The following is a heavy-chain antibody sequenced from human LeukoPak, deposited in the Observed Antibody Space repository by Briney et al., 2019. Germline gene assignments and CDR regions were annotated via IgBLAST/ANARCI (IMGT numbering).Heavy chain of an antibody. D-gene: IGHD7-27*01. J-gene: IGHJ5*02. CDR1: GGTFSSYA. CDR3: ERGAHWGSVPGWFDP. Sequence: VASVNVSCKASGGTFSSYAISWVRQAPGQGLEWMGGIIPIFGTANYAQKFQGRVTITADESTSTAYMELSSLRSEDTAVYYCERGAHWGSVPGWFDPWGQGTLVTVSS. CDR2: IIPIFGTA. V-gene: IGHV1-69*01.